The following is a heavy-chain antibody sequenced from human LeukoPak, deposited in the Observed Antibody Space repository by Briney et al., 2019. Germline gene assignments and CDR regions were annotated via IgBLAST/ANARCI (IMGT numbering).Heavy chain of an antibody. V-gene: IGHV3-64D*06. Sequence: GGSLRLSCSASGFTFSSYAMHWVRHAPGKALEYVLAISSNGGSTYYADSVKDRFTISRDNSKNTLYLQMSSLRAEDTAVYYCVKGNVLRYFDWLADYWGQGTLVTVSS. CDR2: ISSNGGST. J-gene: IGHJ4*02. CDR3: VKGNVLRYFDWLADY. D-gene: IGHD3-9*01. CDR1: GFTFSSYA.